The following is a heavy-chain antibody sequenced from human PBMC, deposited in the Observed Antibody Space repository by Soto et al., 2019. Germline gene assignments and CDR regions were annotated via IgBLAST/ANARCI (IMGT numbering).Heavy chain of an antibody. D-gene: IGHD3-10*01. CDR3: APHPGGGGY. J-gene: IGHJ4*02. CDR2: IYSGGYT. CDR1: GFTVSNNY. Sequence: EVQLVESGGGLIQPGGSLRLSCAVSGFTVSNNYMSWVRQAPGKGLEGVSVIYSGGYTAYGDSVKGRFTISRDNSKNHLYLKRNSRGAHGPAVFCWAPHPGGGGYWGQGTLVTVSS. V-gene: IGHV3-53*01.